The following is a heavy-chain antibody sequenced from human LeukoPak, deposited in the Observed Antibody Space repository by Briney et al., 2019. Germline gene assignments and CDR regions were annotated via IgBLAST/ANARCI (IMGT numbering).Heavy chain of an antibody. Sequence: SQTLSLTCAVSGGSISSGGYSWSWIRQPPGQGLEGIGYIYHSGRTYYNPSLKSRVTISVDRSKTQSSLKLSSVTAADTAVYYCARYYHRSGRGFDYWGQGTLVTVSS. CDR1: GGSISSGGYS. J-gene: IGHJ4*02. CDR2: IYHSGRT. D-gene: IGHD3-22*01. V-gene: IGHV4-30-2*01. CDR3: ARYYHRSGRGFDY.